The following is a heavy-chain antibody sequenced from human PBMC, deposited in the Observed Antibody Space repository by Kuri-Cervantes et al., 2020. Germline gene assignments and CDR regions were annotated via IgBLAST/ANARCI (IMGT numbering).Heavy chain of an antibody. V-gene: IGHV3-53*01. J-gene: IGHJ4*02. CDR2: IYSGGST. D-gene: IGHD6-13*01. Sequence: GESLKISCAASGFTFSDYYMDWVRQAPGKGLEWVSVIYSGGSTYYADSVKGRFTISRDNSKNTLYLQMNSLRADDTAVYYCARGGYSSSWYSALHFDYWGQGTLVTVSS. CDR3: ARGGYSSSWYSALHFDY. CDR1: GFTFSDYY.